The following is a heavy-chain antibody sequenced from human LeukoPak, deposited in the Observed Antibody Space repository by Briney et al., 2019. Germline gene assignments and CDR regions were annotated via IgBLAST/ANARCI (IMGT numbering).Heavy chain of an antibody. D-gene: IGHD1-26*01. V-gene: IGHV4-39*07. Sequence: SETLSLTCTVSGGSISSSSYYWGWIRQPPGKGLEWIGSIYYSGSTYYNPSLKSRVTISVDTSKNQFSLKLSSVTAADTAVYYCASKTWELRSFDYWGQGTLVTVSS. J-gene: IGHJ4*02. CDR3: ASKTWELRSFDY. CDR2: IYYSGST. CDR1: GGSISSSSYY.